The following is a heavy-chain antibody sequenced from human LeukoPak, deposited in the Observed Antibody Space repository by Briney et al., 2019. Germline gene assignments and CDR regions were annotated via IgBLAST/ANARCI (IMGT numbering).Heavy chain of an antibody. J-gene: IGHJ4*02. CDR2: INPNSGGT. CDR3: ARDRLVRGVTSPLY. D-gene: IGHD3-10*01. CDR1: GYTFTGYY. V-gene: IGHV1-2*02. Sequence: ASVKVSCKASGYTFTGYYMHWVRQAPGQGLEWMGWINPNSGGTNYAQKFQGRVTMTRDTSTSTVYMELSSLRSEDTAVYYCARDRLVRGVTSPLYWGQGTLVTVSS.